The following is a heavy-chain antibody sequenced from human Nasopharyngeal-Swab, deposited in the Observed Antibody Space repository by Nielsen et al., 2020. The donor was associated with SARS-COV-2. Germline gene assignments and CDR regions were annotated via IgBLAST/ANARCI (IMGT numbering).Heavy chain of an antibody. CDR1: GFTFDDYA. Sequence: SLKISCAASGFTFDDYAMHWVRQAPGKGLEWVSGISWNSGSIGYADSVKGRFTISRDNAKNSLYLQMNSLRAEDTALYYCAKEGYYDFWSGYYATHYYGMDVWGQGTTVTVSS. CDR2: ISWNSGSI. CDR3: AKEGYYDFWSGYYATHYYGMDV. V-gene: IGHV3-9*01. D-gene: IGHD3-3*01. J-gene: IGHJ6*02.